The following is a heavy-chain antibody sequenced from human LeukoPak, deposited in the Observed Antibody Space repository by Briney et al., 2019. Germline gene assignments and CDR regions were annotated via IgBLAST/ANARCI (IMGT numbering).Heavy chain of an antibody. CDR3: ATGKLDASGYDFKLPF. V-gene: IGHV3-30*01. D-gene: IGHD5-12*01. Sequence: PGGSLRLSCAASGFAFSTSAVHWVRQAPGKGLEWVAVFSRDGINKYYADSVKGRFTISRDNSKSTLYLQMNSLRTGDTALYYCATGKLDASGYDFKLPFWGQGTLVTVSS. CDR1: GFAFSTSA. J-gene: IGHJ4*02. CDR2: FSRDGINK.